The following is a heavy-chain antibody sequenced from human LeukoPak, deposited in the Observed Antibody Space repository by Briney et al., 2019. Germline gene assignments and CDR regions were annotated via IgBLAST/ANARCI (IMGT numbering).Heavy chain of an antibody. CDR2: IYTSGST. V-gene: IGHV4-4*07. CDR1: GGSISSYY. CDR3: AREAGRTIIAAARYNWFDP. D-gene: IGHD6-13*01. J-gene: IGHJ5*02. Sequence: SETLSLTCTVSGGSISSYYWGWIRQPAGKGLEWIGRIYTSGSTNYNPSLKSRVTMSVDTSKNQFSLKLSSVTAADTAVYYCAREAGRTIIAAARYNWFDPWGQGTLVTVSS.